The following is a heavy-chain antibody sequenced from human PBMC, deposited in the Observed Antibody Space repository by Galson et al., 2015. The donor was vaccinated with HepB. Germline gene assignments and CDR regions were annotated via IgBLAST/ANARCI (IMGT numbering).Heavy chain of an antibody. Sequence: SLRLSCAASGFTFSSYRMHWVRQAPGKGLVWVSRINSDGSSTSYADSVKGRFTISRDNAKNTLYLQMNSLRAEDTAVYYCARDDGYCSSTSCYYYYGMDVWGQGTTVTVSS. CDR1: GFTFSSYR. CDR2: INSDGSST. V-gene: IGHV3-74*01. J-gene: IGHJ6*02. CDR3: ARDDGYCSSTSCYYYYGMDV. D-gene: IGHD2-2*01.